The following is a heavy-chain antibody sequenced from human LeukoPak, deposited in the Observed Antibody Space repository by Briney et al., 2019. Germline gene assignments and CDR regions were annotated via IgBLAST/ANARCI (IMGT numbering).Heavy chain of an antibody. V-gene: IGHV4-4*02. D-gene: IGHD3-22*01. CDR2: IYRTGST. Sequence: SETLSLTCAVSGGSISSNNWWSWVRQPPGKGLEWIGEIYRTGSTNYSPSLKSRVTISVDKSKNQFSLKLSSVTAADTAVYYCARVALYESSGYNYFDYWGQGTLVTVSS. CDR3: ARVALYESSGYNYFDY. CDR1: GGSISSNNW. J-gene: IGHJ4*02.